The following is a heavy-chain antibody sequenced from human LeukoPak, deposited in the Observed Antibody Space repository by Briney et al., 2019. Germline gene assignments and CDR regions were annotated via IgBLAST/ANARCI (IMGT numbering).Heavy chain of an antibody. CDR2: IYYSGST. D-gene: IGHD6-13*01. J-gene: IGHJ4*02. V-gene: IGHV4-59*01. CDR3: ARGEGASWWFDY. Sequence: SETLSLTCTVSGDSISSYYWSWIRQPPGKGLEWIGYIYYSGSTHHNPSLKSRVTISIDTSKNQFSLKLTSVTAADTAVYYCARGEGASWWFDYWGQGTLVTVSS. CDR1: GDSISSYY.